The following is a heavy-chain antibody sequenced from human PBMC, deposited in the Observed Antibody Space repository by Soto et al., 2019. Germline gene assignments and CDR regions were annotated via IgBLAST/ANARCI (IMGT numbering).Heavy chain of an antibody. CDR1: GDSNTNSNW. CDR3: ARDLGTGTDY. V-gene: IGHV4-4*02. CDR2: IYHSGAT. Sequence: QVQLQESGPGLVKPSGTLSLTCAVSGDSNTNSNWWSWVRPAPGKGLDWIGEIYHSGATTYNPSLKCRVTISVDPPNNRSSLKLASVTAAETAVYFCARDLGTGTDYWGQGTLVTVAS. D-gene: IGHD1-1*01. J-gene: IGHJ4*02.